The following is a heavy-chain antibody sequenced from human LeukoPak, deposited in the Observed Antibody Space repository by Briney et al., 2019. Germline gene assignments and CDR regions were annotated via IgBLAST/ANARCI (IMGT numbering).Heavy chain of an antibody. Sequence: GASVKVSCKASGYTFTDYYIHWVRQARGRGLEWMGRINPNSGGTNDAQNFQGRVTMTRDTSISTAYMELSRLRSDDTAVYYCARDLPSTSNWELDYWGQGTLVTVSS. CDR2: INPNSGGT. D-gene: IGHD7-27*01. CDR3: ARDLPSTSNWELDY. V-gene: IGHV1-2*06. J-gene: IGHJ4*02. CDR1: GYTFTDYY.